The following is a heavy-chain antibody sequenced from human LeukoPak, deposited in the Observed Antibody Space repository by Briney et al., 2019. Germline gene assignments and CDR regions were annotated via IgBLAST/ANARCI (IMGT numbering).Heavy chain of an antibody. CDR3: AREEGQQLVQDY. D-gene: IGHD6-13*01. CDR1: GYTFTSYG. CDR2: ISAYNGNT. J-gene: IGHJ4*02. V-gene: IGHV1-18*01. Sequence: ASVTVSCTASGYTFTSYGISWVRQAPGQGLEWMGWISAYNGNTNYAQKLQGRVTMTTDTSTSTAYMELRSLRSDDTAVYYCAREEGQQLVQDYWGQGTLVTVSS.